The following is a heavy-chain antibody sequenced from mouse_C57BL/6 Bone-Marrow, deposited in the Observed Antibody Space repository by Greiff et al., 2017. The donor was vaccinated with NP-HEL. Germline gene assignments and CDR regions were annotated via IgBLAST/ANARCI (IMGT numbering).Heavy chain of an antibody. Sequence: SGAELVKPGASVKMSCKASGYTFTSYWITWVKQRPGQGLEWIGDIYPGSGSTNYNEKFKSKATLTVDTSSSTAYMQLSSLTSEDSAVYYCARWGYGSWYFDVWGTGTTVTVSS. J-gene: IGHJ1*03. CDR1: GYTFTSYW. CDR2: IYPGSGST. CDR3: ARWGYGSWYFDV. D-gene: IGHD2-10*02. V-gene: IGHV1-55*01.